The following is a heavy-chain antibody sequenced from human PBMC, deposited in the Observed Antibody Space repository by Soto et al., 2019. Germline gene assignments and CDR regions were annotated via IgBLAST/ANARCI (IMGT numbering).Heavy chain of an antibody. J-gene: IGHJ6*02. V-gene: IGHV1-8*01. Sequence: QVQLVQSGAEVKKPGASVKVSCKASGYTFTSYDINWVRQATGQGLEWMGWMNPNRGNTGYAQKFQGRVTMTRNTSISTAYMELSSLRSEATAVYYCARNAPIQTCYYYYCGMDVWGQGTTVTVSS. CDR2: MNPNRGNT. CDR1: GYTFTSYD. CDR3: ARNAPIQTCYYYYCGMDV.